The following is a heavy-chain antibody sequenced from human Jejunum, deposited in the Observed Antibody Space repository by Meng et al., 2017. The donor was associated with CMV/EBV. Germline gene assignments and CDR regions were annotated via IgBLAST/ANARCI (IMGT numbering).Heavy chain of an antibody. CDR1: GASITNGEYY. CDR2: IYNTGRT. J-gene: IGHJ4*02. Sequence: QVQLQESGPGLVKPSQTLSLSCTVSGASITNGEYYWNWIRQSPGKGLEWIGYIYNTGRTSYSPSLKSRVSMSVDTAKNQFSLHLSSVTVADAAVYYCASLFHFDILTGSWYWGQGALFTVSS. V-gene: IGHV4-30-4*08. D-gene: IGHD3-9*01. CDR3: ASLFHFDILTGSWY.